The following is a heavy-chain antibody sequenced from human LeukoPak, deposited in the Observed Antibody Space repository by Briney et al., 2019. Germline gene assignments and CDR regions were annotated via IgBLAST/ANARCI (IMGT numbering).Heavy chain of an antibody. J-gene: IGHJ4*02. CDR1: GFAFNTYA. V-gene: IGHV3-33*01. D-gene: IGHD3-10*01. Sequence: PGGSLRLSCAASGFAFNTYAMHWVRQAQGKGLEWVTLIWHDGSHKFYIDSVRGRFTISRDNSRNTVYLQMNGLRAEDTAVYYCARELFGSGSYPDYWGQGTRVTVSS. CDR3: ARELFGSGSYPDY. CDR2: IWHDGSHK.